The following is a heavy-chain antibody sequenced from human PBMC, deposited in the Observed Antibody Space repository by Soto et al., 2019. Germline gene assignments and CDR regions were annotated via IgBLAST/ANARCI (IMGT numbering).Heavy chain of an antibody. D-gene: IGHD6-13*01. V-gene: IGHV3-49*04. CDR1: GFTFGDYA. Sequence: GGSLRLSCTASGFTFGDYAMSWVRQAPGKGLEWVGFIRSKAYGGTTEYAASMKGRFTISRDDSKSIAYLQMNSLKTEDTAVYYCTRRQLVYYYYYYGMDVWGQGTTVTVSS. CDR2: IRSKAYGGTT. J-gene: IGHJ6*02. CDR3: TRRQLVYYYYYYGMDV.